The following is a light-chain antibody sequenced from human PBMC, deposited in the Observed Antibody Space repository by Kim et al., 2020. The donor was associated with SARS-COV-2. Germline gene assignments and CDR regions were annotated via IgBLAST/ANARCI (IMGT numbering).Light chain of an antibody. Sequence: SLKLTCTLSRAHSSYAIAWRQQQPEKCPRYLMKVNSDGSNTRGDGIPDRFSGSSSGDERYLAISSLQSEDEADYYCQTWGIGFVGFGRGTQLTVL. J-gene: IGLJ2*01. CDR1: RAHSSYA. CDR2: VNSDGSN. CDR3: QTWGIGFVG. V-gene: IGLV4-69*01.